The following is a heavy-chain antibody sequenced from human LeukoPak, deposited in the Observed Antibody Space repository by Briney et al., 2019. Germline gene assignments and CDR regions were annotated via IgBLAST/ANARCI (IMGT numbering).Heavy chain of an antibody. Sequence: GGSLRLSCAASGFTFSSYSMNWVRQAPGKGLEWVSSISSSSSYIYYADSVKGRFTISRDNAKNSLYLQMNSLRAEDSAVYYCAREDSYYYGSGSYPFDYWGQGTLVTVSS. V-gene: IGHV3-21*01. CDR2: ISSSSSYI. CDR1: GFTFSSYS. CDR3: AREDSYYYGSGSYPFDY. J-gene: IGHJ4*02. D-gene: IGHD3-10*01.